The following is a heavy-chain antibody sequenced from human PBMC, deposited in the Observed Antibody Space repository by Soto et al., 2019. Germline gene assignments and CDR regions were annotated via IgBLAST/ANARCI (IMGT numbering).Heavy chain of an antibody. D-gene: IGHD3-10*01. J-gene: IGHJ6*02. Sequence: QVQLQESGPGLVKPSQTLSLTCTVSGGSISSGGYYWSWIRQHPGKGLEWIGYIYYSGSTYYNPSLKRRVTISVDTCKNQFSLKLSSVTAADTAVYYCARDLSLITMVRGGGIYGMDVWGQGTTVTVSS. CDR1: GGSISSGGYY. CDR3: ARDLSLITMVRGGGIYGMDV. CDR2: IYYSGST. V-gene: IGHV4-31*03.